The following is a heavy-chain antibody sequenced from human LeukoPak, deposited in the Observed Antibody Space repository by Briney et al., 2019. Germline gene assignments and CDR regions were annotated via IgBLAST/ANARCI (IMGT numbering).Heavy chain of an antibody. CDR2: ISSSSSYI. CDR1: GFTFSSYS. CDR3: ALPRDRWQTVPPDY. J-gene: IGHJ4*02. V-gene: IGHV3-21*01. Sequence: GGSLRLSCAASGFTFSSYSMNWVRQAPGKGLEWVSSISSSSSYIYYADSVKGRFTISRDNVKNSLYLQMNSLRAEDTAVYYCALPRDRWQTVPPDYWGQGTLVTVSS. D-gene: IGHD4-23*01.